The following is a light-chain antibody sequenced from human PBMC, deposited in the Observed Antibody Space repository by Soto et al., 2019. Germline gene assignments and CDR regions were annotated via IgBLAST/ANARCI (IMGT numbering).Light chain of an antibody. J-gene: IGKJ2*01. Sequence: DAQMTQSPSSLSPSVGDRVTITCRASQSFNTWLAWYQQKPGKAPKLLIYKTSILESGVPSRFSGSGSGTEFTLTISSLQPEDSATYYCQQYNSYPYTFGQGTKVDIK. CDR3: QQYNSYPYT. V-gene: IGKV1-5*03. CDR2: KTS. CDR1: QSFNTW.